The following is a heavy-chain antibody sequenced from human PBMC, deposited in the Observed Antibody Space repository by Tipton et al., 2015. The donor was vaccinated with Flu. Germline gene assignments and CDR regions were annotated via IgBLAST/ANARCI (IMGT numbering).Heavy chain of an antibody. CDR1: GGSIRSNF. D-gene: IGHD3-22*01. Sequence: TLSLTCNVSGGSIRSNFWSWIRQPAGKGLEWIGRIYVSGTTNYNPSLRRRVTMSLDTSKNQVFLRLTSVTAADTAVYYCARDLPQLIEGGSNWFDPWGQGILVTASS. CDR3: ARDLPQLIEGGSNWFDP. V-gene: IGHV4-4*07. J-gene: IGHJ5*02. CDR2: IYVSGTT.